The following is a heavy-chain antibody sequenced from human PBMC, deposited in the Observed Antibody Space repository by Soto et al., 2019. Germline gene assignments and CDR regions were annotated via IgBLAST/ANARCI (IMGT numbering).Heavy chain of an antibody. D-gene: IGHD6-19*01. CDR3: ARVKPSYSSGWYNWFDP. Sequence: GESLKISCAASGFTVSSNYMSWVRQAPGKGLEWVSVIYSGGSTYYADSVKGRFTISRDNSKNTLYLQMNSLRAEDTAVYYCARVKPSYSSGWYNWFDPWGQGTLVTVSS. J-gene: IGHJ5*02. CDR1: GFTVSSNY. V-gene: IGHV3-66*01. CDR2: IYSGGST.